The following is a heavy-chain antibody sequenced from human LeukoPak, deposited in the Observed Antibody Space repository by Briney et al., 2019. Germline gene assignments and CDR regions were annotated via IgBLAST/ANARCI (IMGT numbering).Heavy chain of an antibody. CDR1: GFTFSTYA. V-gene: IGHV3-33*01. CDR2: IWFDGSKQ. D-gene: IGHD3-16*02. J-gene: IGHJ1*01. Sequence: GGSLRLSCAASGFTFSTYAIHWVRQGPGKGLEWVAVIWFDGSKQYYADSVKGRLIISRDNSKSTSNLQLNSLRAEDTAVYYCAREGDSRWGELSPWGQGTLVTVSS. CDR3: AREGDSRWGELSP.